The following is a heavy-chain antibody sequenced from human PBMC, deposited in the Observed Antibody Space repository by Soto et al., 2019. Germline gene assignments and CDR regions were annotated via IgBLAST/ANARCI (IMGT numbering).Heavy chain of an antibody. CDR3: ARDVAGANTYYYYGMDV. V-gene: IGHV4-31*03. D-gene: IGHD6-19*01. CDR2: IYYSGST. CDR1: GGSISSGGYY. J-gene: IGHJ6*02. Sequence: PSETLSLTCTVSGGSISSGGYYWSWIRQHPGKGLEWIGYIYYSGSTYYNPSLKSRVTISVDTSKNQFSLKLSSVTAADTAVYYCARDVAGANTYYYYGMDVWGQGTTVTVSS.